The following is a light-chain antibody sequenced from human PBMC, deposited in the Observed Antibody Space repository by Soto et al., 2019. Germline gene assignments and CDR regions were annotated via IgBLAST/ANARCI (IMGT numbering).Light chain of an antibody. V-gene: IGLV2-23*01. CDR1: SSGVGSYNL. CDR3: CSYVGGLTLM. Sequence: QSALTQPASVSGSPGQSITISCTGTSSGVGSYNLVSWYQVHPGKAPKLMIYETTPRPSGVSNRFSASKSGSTASLTISGLQAEDEAHYYCCSYVGGLTLMFGGGTKLTVL. J-gene: IGLJ3*02. CDR2: ETT.